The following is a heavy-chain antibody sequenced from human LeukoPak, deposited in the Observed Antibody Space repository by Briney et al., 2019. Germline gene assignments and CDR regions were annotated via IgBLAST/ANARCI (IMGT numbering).Heavy chain of an antibody. CDR2: IKSKTDGGTT. CDR1: GFTFNNAW. J-gene: IGHJ4*02. V-gene: IGHV3-15*01. D-gene: IGHD1-26*01. Sequence: PGGSLRLSCAASGFTFNNAWMNWVRQAPGKGLEWVGRIKSKTDGGTTDYAAPVKGRFTISRDDSKNTLYMQMNSLRAEDTAVYYCARSGSYYSSPRPHQFDYWGQGTLVTVSS. CDR3: ARSGSYYSSPRPHQFDY.